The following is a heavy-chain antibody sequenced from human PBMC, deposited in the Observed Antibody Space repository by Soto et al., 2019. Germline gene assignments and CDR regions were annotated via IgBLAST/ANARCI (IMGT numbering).Heavy chain of an antibody. CDR2: ISYDGSNK. CDR1: GFTFSSYA. J-gene: IGHJ4*02. V-gene: IGHV3-30-3*01. Sequence: QVQLVESGGGVVQPGRSLRLSCAASGFTFSSYAMHWVRQAPGKGLEWVAVISYDGSNKYYADSVKGRFTISRDNSKNTLYLQMNSLRAEDTAVYSCARVGYAFCFDYWGQGTLVTVSS. D-gene: IGHD3-3*01. CDR3: ARVGYAFCFDY.